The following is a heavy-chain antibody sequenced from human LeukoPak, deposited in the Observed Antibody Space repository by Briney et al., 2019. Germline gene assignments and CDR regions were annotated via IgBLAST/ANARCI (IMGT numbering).Heavy chain of an antibody. D-gene: IGHD2-2*01. J-gene: IGHJ4*02. CDR2: INPNSGGT. CDR1: GYTFTGYY. V-gene: IGHV1-2*02. Sequence: ASVKVSCKASGYTFTGYYMHWVRQAPGQGLEWMGWINPNSGGTNYAQKFQGRVTMTRDTSISTAYMELSRLRSDDTAVYYCARTGCSSTSCYYGDYWGQGTLVAVSS. CDR3: ARTGCSSTSCYYGDY.